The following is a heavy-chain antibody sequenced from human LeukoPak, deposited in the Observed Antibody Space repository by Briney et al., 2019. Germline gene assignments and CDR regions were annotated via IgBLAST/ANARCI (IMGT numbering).Heavy chain of an antibody. CDR3: ARVTMVRGVIIPYYFDY. J-gene: IGHJ4*02. V-gene: IGHV4-39*07. CDR2: IYYSGST. CDR1: GGSISSSSYY. D-gene: IGHD3-10*01. Sequence: PSETLSLTRTVSGGSISSSSYYWGWIRQPPGKGLEWIGSIYYSGSTYYNPSLKSRVTRSVDTSKNQFSLKLSSVTAADTAVYYCARVTMVRGVIIPYYFDYWGQGTLVTVSS.